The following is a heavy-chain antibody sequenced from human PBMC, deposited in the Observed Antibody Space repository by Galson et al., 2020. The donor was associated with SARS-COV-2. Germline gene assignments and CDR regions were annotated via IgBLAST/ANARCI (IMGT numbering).Heavy chain of an antibody. V-gene: IGHV1-18*01. D-gene: IGHD3-22*01. CDR1: GYTFTNYG. J-gene: IGHJ6*02. Sequence: ASVKVSCKASGYTFTNYGISWVRQAPGQGLEWMGWISAYNGNIEYVQRVQGRVTMTTDTSTSTAYVELRSLKSDDTAVYYCARDAYYYDSSGYTNDYGMDVWGQGTTVSVSS. CDR3: ARDAYYYDSSGYTNDYGMDV. CDR2: ISAYNGNI.